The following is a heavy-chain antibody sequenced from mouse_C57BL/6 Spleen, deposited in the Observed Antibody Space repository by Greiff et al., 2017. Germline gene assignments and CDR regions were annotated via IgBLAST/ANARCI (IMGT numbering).Heavy chain of an antibody. J-gene: IGHJ1*03. CDR3: AKGTVVDWYIDV. CDR1: GYTFTDYN. Sequence: EVQLVESGPELVKPGASVKMSCKASGYTFTDYNMPWVKQSHGQSLEWIGYINPNNGGTSYNQKFKGKATLTVNKSSSTAYMELRSLTSEDSAVYYCAKGTVVDWYIDVWGTGTTVTVSS. CDR2: INPNNGGT. V-gene: IGHV1-22*01. D-gene: IGHD1-1*01.